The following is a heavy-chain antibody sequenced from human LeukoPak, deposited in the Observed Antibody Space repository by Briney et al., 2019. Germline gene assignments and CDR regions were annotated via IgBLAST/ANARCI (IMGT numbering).Heavy chain of an antibody. CDR1: GGSFSAYY. CDR3: ARYGKGRWLTSTRPFWYFDL. Sequence: SETLSLTCAVYGGSFSAYYWSWIRQPPGKGLEWIGEINLSGSTNYNPSLKSRVTISVDTSKNQFFLKLSSVTAADTAVYYCARYGKGRWLTSTRPFWYFDLWGRGTLVTVSS. V-gene: IGHV4-34*01. CDR2: INLSGST. J-gene: IGHJ2*01. D-gene: IGHD5-24*01.